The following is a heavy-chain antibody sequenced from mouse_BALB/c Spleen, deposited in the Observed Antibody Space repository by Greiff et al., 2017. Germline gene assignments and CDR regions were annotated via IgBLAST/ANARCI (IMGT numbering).Heavy chain of an antibody. D-gene: IGHD4-1*02. CDR1: GFTFSNYW. J-gene: IGHJ4*01. V-gene: IGHV6-6*02. CDR2: IRLKSNNYAT. CDR3: TSTGTYYYAMDY. Sequence: EVKLVESGGGLVQPGGSMKLSCVASGFTFSNYWMNWVRQSPEKGLEWVAEIRLKSNNYATHYAESVKGRFTISRDDSKSSVYLQMNNLRAEDTGIYYCTSTGTYYYAMDYWGQGTSVTVSS.